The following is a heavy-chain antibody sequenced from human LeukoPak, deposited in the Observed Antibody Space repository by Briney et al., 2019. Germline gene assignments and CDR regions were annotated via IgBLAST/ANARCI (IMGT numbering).Heavy chain of an antibody. CDR1: GFTFSSYA. D-gene: IGHD3-10*01. V-gene: IGHV3-33*01. CDR3: ARGGWFGQLLPNDY. Sequence: GGSLRLSCAASGFTFSSYAMHWVRQAPGKGLECVAVIWHDESNKYYTDSVKGRFTISRDNSQNTLYLQMNNLRAEDTAVYYCARGGWFGQLLPNDYWGQGTLVTVSS. J-gene: IGHJ4*02. CDR2: IWHDESNK.